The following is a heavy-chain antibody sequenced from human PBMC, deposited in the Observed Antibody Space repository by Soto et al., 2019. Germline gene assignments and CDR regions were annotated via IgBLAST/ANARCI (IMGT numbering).Heavy chain of an antibody. CDR1: GVSISSYY. D-gene: IGHD5-18*01. J-gene: IGHJ6*02. Sequence: QVQLQESGPGLVKPSETLSLTCTVSGVSISSYYWSWIRQPPGKGLEWIGYIYYSGSTNYNPSLKSRVTISVDTSKNPFSLKLSSVTAADTAVYYCAREHSSGSDYYYGMYVWGQGTTVTVSS. CDR3: AREHSSGSDYYYGMYV. CDR2: IYYSGST. V-gene: IGHV4-59*01.